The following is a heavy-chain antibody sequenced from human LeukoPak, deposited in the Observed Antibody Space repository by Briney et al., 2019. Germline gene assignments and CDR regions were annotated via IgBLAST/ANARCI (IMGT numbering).Heavy chain of an antibody. V-gene: IGHV4-30-4*01. CDR3: ALSPVAYCGGDCYQSHYFDY. D-gene: IGHD2-21*02. J-gene: IGHJ4*02. CDR1: GGSISSGDYY. CDR2: IYYSGST. Sequence: PSETLSLTCTVSGGSISSGDYYWSWIRQPPGKGREWIGYIYYSGSTYYNPSLKSRVTISVDTSKNQFSLKLSSVTAADTAVYYCALSPVAYCGGDCYQSHYFDYWGQGTLVTVSS.